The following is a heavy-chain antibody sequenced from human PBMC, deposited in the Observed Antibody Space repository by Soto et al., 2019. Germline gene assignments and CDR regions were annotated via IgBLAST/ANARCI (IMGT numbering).Heavy chain of an antibody. CDR1: GFTFDDYA. Sequence: EVQLVESGGGLVQPGRSLRLSCAASGFTFDDYAMHWVRQAPGKGLEWVSGISWNSGSIGYADSVKGRFTISRDNAKNSLYLQMNSLRAEDTALYYCAKDRGGYSYGYLDYWGQGTLVTVSS. V-gene: IGHV3-9*01. D-gene: IGHD5-18*01. J-gene: IGHJ4*02. CDR2: ISWNSGSI. CDR3: AKDRGGYSYGYLDY.